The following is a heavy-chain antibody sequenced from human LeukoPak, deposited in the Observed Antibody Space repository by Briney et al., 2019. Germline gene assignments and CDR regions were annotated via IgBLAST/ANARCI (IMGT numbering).Heavy chain of an antibody. Sequence: GGSLRLSCAASGFTFSDYYMSWIRQAPGKGLEWVSSISSGSSYIYYADSVKGRFTISRDNAKNSLFLQMNSLRAEDTAVYYCTSDASTSWRSDYWGQGALVTVSS. CDR2: ISSGSSYI. CDR3: TSDASTSWRSDY. V-gene: IGHV3-11*06. D-gene: IGHD5/OR15-5a*01. J-gene: IGHJ4*02. CDR1: GFTFSDYY.